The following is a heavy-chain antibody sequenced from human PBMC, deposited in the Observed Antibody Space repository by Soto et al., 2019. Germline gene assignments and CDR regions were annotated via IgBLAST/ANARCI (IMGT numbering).Heavy chain of an antibody. V-gene: IGHV6-1*01. CDR1: GDSVSSNSAA. D-gene: IGHD3-3*01. J-gene: IGHJ6*02. Sequence: PSETLSLTCAISGDSVSSNSAAWSWIRQSPSRGLEWLGRTYYRPKWYNDYAVSVKSRITINPDTSKNQFSLQLNSVTPEDTAVYYCARLEGSTYYDLWSGYSQDHYYYGMDVWGQATTVTVSS. CDR2: TYYRPKWYN. CDR3: ARLEGSTYYDLWSGYSQDHYYYGMDV.